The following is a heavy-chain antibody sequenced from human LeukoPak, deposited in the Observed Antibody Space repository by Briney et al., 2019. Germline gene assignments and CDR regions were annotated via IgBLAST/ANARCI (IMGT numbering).Heavy chain of an antibody. D-gene: IGHD2-15*01. Sequence: SETLSLTCSVSGDSISRSFHYWGWIRQTPGRGLEWIGSMFYSGGTYYNPSLKSRVTISVGTSKDQFSLKVTSVTAADTAVYYCARGYCSGGSCYSYYYYNYMDVWGKGTTVTVSS. CDR2: MFYSGGT. V-gene: IGHV4-39*07. J-gene: IGHJ6*03. CDR3: ARGYCSGGSCYSYYYYNYMDV. CDR1: GDSISRSFHY.